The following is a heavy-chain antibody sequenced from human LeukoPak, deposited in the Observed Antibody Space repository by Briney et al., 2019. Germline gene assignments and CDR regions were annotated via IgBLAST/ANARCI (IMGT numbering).Heavy chain of an antibody. CDR2: VYHNADT. Sequence: SGTLSLTCAVSGDSISSSKWWSWVRQPPGKGLEWIGEVYHNADTNYSPSLKSRVTMSVDTSKNQFSLKLSSVTAADTAVYYCASWTAMVGSLEYWGQGTLVTVSS. J-gene: IGHJ4*02. CDR1: GDSISSSKW. D-gene: IGHD5-18*01. V-gene: IGHV4-4*02. CDR3: ASWTAMVGSLEY.